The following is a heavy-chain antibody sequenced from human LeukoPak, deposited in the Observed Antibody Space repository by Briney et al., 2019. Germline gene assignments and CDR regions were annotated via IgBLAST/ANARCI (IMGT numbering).Heavy chain of an antibody. CDR3: AREGYSSSWYYFDY. V-gene: IGHV3-21*01. CDR2: ISSSSSYI. Sequence: GGSLRLSCAASGFTFSSYSMNWVRQAPGKGLEWVTSISSSSSYIYYADSVKGRFTISRDNAKNSLYLQMNSLRAEDTAVYYCAREGYSSSWYYFDYWGQGTLVTVSS. CDR1: GFTFSSYS. J-gene: IGHJ4*02. D-gene: IGHD6-13*01.